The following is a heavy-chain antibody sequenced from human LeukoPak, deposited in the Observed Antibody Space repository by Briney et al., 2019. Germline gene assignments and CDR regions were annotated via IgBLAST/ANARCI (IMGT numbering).Heavy chain of an antibody. CDR2: IIPILGIA. Sequence: ASVKVSCKASGGTFSSYAISWVRQAPGQGLEWMGRIIPILGIANYAQKFQGRVTITADKSTSTAYMELSSLRSEDTAVYYCAREGLGTRGDLLDYWGQGTLVTVSS. V-gene: IGHV1-69*04. J-gene: IGHJ4*02. CDR1: GGTFSSYA. CDR3: AREGLGTRGDLLDY. D-gene: IGHD1-1*01.